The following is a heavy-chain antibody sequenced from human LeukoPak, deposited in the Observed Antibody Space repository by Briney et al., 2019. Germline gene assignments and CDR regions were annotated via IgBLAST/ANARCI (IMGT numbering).Heavy chain of an antibody. CDR2: INPSGGST. D-gene: IGHD6-6*01. CDR3: ARDLGNRIAARLPGKTMYV. V-gene: IGHV1-46*03. Sequence: GASVKVSCKASGYTFTSYYMHWVRQAPGQGLEWMRIINPSGGSTSYAQKFQGRVTMTRDTSTSTVYMELSSLRSEDTAVYYCARDLGNRIAARLPGKTMYVWGKGTTVTVSS. CDR1: GYTFTSYY. J-gene: IGHJ6*03.